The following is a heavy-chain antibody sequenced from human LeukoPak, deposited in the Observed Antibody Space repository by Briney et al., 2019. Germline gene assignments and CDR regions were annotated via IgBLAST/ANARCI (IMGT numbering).Heavy chain of an antibody. D-gene: IGHD3-22*01. CDR2: INDGGTT. CDR1: GGSFSGYY. Sequence: SETLSLTCAVYGGSFSGYYWSWIRQPPGKGLEWIGEINDGGTTNYNPSLKSRVTTSVDTSKNQFSLRLSSVTAADMAVYYCARVPYYDSSGYRDAFDIWGQGTMVTVSS. CDR3: ARVPYYDSSGYRDAFDI. J-gene: IGHJ3*02. V-gene: IGHV4-34*01.